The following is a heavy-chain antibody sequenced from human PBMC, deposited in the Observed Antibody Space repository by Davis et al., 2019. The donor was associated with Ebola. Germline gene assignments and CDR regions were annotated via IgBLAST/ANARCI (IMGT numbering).Heavy chain of an antibody. CDR3: ARAPTWSQINYYCFDY. J-gene: IGHJ4*02. CDR2: MNPNSGNT. D-gene: IGHD3-10*01. CDR1: GYTFTSYD. Sequence: ASVKVSCKASGYTFTSYDINWVRQATGQGLEWMGWMNPNSGNTGYAQKFQGRVTMTRNTSISTAYMELSSLRSEDTAMYYCARAPTWSQINYYCFDYWGQGTLATISS. V-gene: IGHV1-8*01.